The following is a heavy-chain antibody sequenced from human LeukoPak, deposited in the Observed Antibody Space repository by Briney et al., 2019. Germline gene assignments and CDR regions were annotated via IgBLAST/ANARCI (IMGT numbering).Heavy chain of an antibody. CDR3: ANYGSGSYRFDP. J-gene: IGHJ5*02. Sequence: AGTLSLTCAVSGGSISSTNWWSWVRQSPGKGLEWIGEIYHSGSTNYNPSLKSRVTISVDKSKNQFSLKLTSVTAADTAVYYCANYGSGSYRFDPWGQGTLVTVSS. CDR2: IYHSGST. V-gene: IGHV4-4*02. CDR1: GGSISSTNW. D-gene: IGHD3-10*01.